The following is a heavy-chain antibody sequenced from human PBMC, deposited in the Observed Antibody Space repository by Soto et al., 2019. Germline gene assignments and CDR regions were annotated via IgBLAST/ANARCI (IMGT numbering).Heavy chain of an antibody. CDR2: INPSGGST. J-gene: IGHJ4*02. D-gene: IGHD6-19*01. CDR1: GYTFTSYY. V-gene: IGHV1-46*01. Sequence: ASVKVSCKASGYTFTSYYMHWVRQAPGQGLEWMGIINPSGGSTSYAQKFQGRVTMTRDTSTSTVYMELSSLRSEDTAVYYCARDVAEQWPGYCFDYWGQGTLVTVSS. CDR3: ARDVAEQWPGYCFDY.